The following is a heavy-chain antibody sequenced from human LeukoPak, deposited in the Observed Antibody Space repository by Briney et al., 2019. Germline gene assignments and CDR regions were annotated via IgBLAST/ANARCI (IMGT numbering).Heavy chain of an antibody. D-gene: IGHD3-22*01. J-gene: IGHJ4*02. CDR3: ARWGHFDASGYFVVDY. CDR2: TLYGGRT. CDR1: DGSIRNFY. V-gene: IGHV4-59*01. Sequence: SETLSLTCTVSDGSIRNFYWTWFRQPPGKRLEWIGHTLYGGRTDYNPSLESRVTISVDTSKSQFPLNLRSVTTTDTAVYYCARWGHFDASGYFVVDYWGQGALVTVSS.